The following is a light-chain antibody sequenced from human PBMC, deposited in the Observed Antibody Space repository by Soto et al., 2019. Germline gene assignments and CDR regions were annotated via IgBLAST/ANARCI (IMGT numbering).Light chain of an antibody. CDR1: QSISNS. Sequence: DIQMTQSPSSLSASVGDRVTITCRASQSISNSLNWYQQKPGKAPKLLIYATSTLQSGVPSRFSGGGSGTVFTLTISSLQPEDVAIYCCQHTYSTPWTFGQGTKVEIK. CDR3: QHTYSTPWT. CDR2: ATS. J-gene: IGKJ1*01. V-gene: IGKV1-39*01.